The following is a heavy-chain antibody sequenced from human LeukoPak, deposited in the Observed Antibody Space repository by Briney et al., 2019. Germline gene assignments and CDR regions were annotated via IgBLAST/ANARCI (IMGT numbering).Heavy chain of an antibody. CDR3: ATDLDSSGYLALFDY. CDR1: GYTLTELS. Sequence: ASVKVSCKVSGYTLTELSMHWVRQAPGKGLEWMGGFDPEDGETSYAQKFQGRVTMTEDTSTDTAYMELSSLRSEDTAVYYCATDLDSSGYLALFDYWGQRTLVTVSS. D-gene: IGHD3-22*01. J-gene: IGHJ4*02. V-gene: IGHV1-24*01. CDR2: FDPEDGET.